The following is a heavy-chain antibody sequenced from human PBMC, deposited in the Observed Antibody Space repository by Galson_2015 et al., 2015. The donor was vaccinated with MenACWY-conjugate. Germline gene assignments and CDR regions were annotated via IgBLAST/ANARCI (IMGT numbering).Heavy chain of an antibody. CDR1: GGSIYSSDHW. Sequence: SETLSLTCSVSGGSIYSSDHWWGWIRQPPGKGLEWIASIHHSETTHYNPSLKSRVSISVDTSKNQFSLILNSVSAADTAVYYCARLPRGINLILEGSWGQGILGTGSS. CDR3: ARLPRGINLILEGS. D-gene: IGHD3-16*01. CDR2: IHHSETT. V-gene: IGHV4-39*01. J-gene: IGHJ5*02.